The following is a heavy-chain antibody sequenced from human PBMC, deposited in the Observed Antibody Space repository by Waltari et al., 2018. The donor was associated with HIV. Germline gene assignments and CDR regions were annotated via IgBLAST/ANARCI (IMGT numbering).Heavy chain of an antibody. V-gene: IGHV4-39*07. CDR3: ARVRLGELSLLPFDY. CDR1: GGSISSSSYY. Sequence: QLQLQESGPGLVKPSETLSLTCTVSGGSISSSSYYWGWIRQPPGKGLEWIGSIYYSGSTYYNPSLKGRVTISVDTSKNQFSLRLSSVTAADTAVYYCARVRLGELSLLPFDYWGQGTLVTVSS. J-gene: IGHJ4*02. D-gene: IGHD3-16*02. CDR2: IYYSGST.